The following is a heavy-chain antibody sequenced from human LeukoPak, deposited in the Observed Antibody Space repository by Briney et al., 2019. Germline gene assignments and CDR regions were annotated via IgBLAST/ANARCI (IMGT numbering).Heavy chain of an antibody. CDR3: ARPFYYYDSSGSSPYALDM. J-gene: IGHJ3*02. CDR2: ISTYNGDT. CDR1: GYTFTSYG. D-gene: IGHD3-22*01. V-gene: IGHV1-18*01. Sequence: ASVKVSCKTSGYTFTSYGISWVRQAPGHRLEWMGWISTYNGDTNYSQKLQGRVTMTTDTSTSTAYMELRSLKSDDTAMYYCARPFYYYDSSGSSPYALDMWGQGTMVTVSS.